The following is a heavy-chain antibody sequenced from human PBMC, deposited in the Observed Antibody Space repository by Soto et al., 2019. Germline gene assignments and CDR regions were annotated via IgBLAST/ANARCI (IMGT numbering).Heavy chain of an antibody. CDR3: AKTPSGWYDS. V-gene: IGHV4-39*01. Sequence: QLHLQESGPRLVKPSETLSLTCTVSGGSIRGSDDYWAWIRQSPRKGLEYIGSVFYTGSAYYNPSLKSRVTIVADTSTNRFFLNLKSVTATDTAVYYCAKTPSGWYDSWGQGTLVTVSS. J-gene: IGHJ5*01. CDR2: VFYTGSA. D-gene: IGHD1-26*01. CDR1: GGSIRGSDDY.